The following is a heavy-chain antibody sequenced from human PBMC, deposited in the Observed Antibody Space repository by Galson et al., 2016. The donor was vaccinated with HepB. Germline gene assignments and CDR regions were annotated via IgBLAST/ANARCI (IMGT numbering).Heavy chain of an antibody. Sequence: PALVKPTQTLMLTCTFSGFSLSSSGVGVGWIRQPPGKALEWLALIYWDDDKRYSPSLKSRLTITKDTSKNQVVLTMTNIDPVDTATYYCARETLGYCGGDCYSGGWFDPWGQGTLVTVSS. CDR2: IYWDDDK. CDR1: GFSLSSSGVG. D-gene: IGHD2-21*02. CDR3: ARETLGYCGGDCYSGGWFDP. V-gene: IGHV2-5*02. J-gene: IGHJ5*02.